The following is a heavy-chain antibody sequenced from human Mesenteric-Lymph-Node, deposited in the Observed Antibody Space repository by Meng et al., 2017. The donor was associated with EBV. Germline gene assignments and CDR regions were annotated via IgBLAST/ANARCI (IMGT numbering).Heavy chain of an antibody. CDR1: GGSFSGDY. V-gene: IGHV4-34*01. CDR3: ARTIAGEYGDYVVPLDY. J-gene: IGHJ4*02. Sequence: VHVHEWWPVLLKPSETLSLTCAVYGGSFSGDYWTWIRQPPGKGLEWIGEINAGESTNYNPSLKSRVTMSIDTSKNQFSLKLSSVTAADTAVYYCARTIAGEYGDYVVPLDYWGQGTLVTVSS. CDR2: INAGEST. D-gene: IGHD4-17*01.